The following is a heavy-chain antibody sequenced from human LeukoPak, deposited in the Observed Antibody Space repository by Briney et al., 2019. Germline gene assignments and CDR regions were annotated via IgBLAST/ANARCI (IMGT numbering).Heavy chain of an antibody. Sequence: GGSLRLSCAASGFTFSNAWMSWVRQAPGKGLEWVGRIKSKTDGGTTDYAAPVKGRFTISRDDSKNTLYLQMNSLKTEDTAVYYCRTPVEMATMGVDYWGQGTLVTVSS. D-gene: IGHD5-24*01. J-gene: IGHJ4*02. CDR2: IKSKTDGGTT. CDR1: GFTFSNAW. V-gene: IGHV3-15*01. CDR3: RTPVEMATMGVDY.